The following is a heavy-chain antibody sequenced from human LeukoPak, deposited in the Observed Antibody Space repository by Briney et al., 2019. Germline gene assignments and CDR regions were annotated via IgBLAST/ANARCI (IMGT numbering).Heavy chain of an antibody. CDR3: GRRPEALDY. CDR2: INHSGST. Sequence: SETLSLTCAVSGGSFSGYYWNWIRQPPEKGLEWIGEINHSGSTNYNPSLKSRVTMSVDTSKNQFSLNLRSVTAADTAVYYCGRRPEALDYWGQGTLVTVSS. J-gene: IGHJ4*02. V-gene: IGHV4-34*01. CDR1: GGSFSGYY.